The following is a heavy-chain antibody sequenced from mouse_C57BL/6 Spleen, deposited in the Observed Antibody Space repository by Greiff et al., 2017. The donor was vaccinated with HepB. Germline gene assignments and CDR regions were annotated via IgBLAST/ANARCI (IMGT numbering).Heavy chain of an antibody. D-gene: IGHD2-9*01. CDR2: IDPSDSYT. CDR3: ARSYYGYDGAN. Sequence: QVQLQQPGAELVRPGPSVKLSCKASGYTFTSYWMHWVKQRPGQGLEWIGVIDPSDSYTNYNQKFKGKATLTVDTSSSTAYMQLSSLTSEDSAVYYCARSYYGYDGANWGQGTLVTVSA. V-gene: IGHV1-59*01. CDR1: GYTFTSYW. J-gene: IGHJ3*01.